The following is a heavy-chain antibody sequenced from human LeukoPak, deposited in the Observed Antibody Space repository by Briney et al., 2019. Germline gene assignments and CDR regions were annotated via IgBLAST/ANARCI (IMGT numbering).Heavy chain of an antibody. V-gene: IGHV3-23*01. J-gene: IGHJ4*02. D-gene: IGHD6-13*01. CDR2: ISGSGGST. CDR3: AKGPLGYSSSWYEFYY. CDR1: GFTFSSYS. Sequence: PGGSLRLSCAASGFTFSSYSMSWDRQAPGKGLEWVSAISGSGGSTYYADSVKGRFTISRDNSKNTLYLQMNSLRAEDTAVYYCAKGPLGYSSSWYEFYYWGQGTLVTVSS.